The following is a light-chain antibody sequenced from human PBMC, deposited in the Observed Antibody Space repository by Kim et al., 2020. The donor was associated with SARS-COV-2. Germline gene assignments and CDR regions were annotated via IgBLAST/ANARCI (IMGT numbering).Light chain of an antibody. CDR2: AAS. Sequence: ASTGDRVTITCRASQGISSYLAWYQQKPGKAPKFLIYAASTLQSVVPSMFSGSGSGTDFTLTISCLQSEDFATYYCQQYYSYPPTFGPGTKVDIK. CDR3: QQYYSYPPT. J-gene: IGKJ3*01. V-gene: IGKV1-8*01. CDR1: QGISSY.